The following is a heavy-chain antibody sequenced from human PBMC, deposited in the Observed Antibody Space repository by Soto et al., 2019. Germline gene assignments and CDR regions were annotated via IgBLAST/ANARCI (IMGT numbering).Heavy chain of an antibody. D-gene: IGHD6-6*01. CDR3: ARTRSFTLGFYYDGMDV. CDR1: GYSFASHW. V-gene: IGHV5-51*01. CDR2: IYPGDSDT. Sequence: PGESLKISCQGPGYSFASHWIGWVRQMPGKDLEWMGIIYPGDSDTRYSPSFQGQVTISADKSLRTAYLQWTSLKASDTALYYCARTRSFTLGFYYDGMDVWGQGTTVTVSS. J-gene: IGHJ6*02.